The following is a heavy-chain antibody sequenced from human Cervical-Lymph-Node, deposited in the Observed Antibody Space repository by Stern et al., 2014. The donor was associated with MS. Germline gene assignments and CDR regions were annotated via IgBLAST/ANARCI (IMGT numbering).Heavy chain of an antibody. Sequence: DQLVEYGGGVVQPGKSLRLSCAAAGFTFSSYVMYWVRQAPGKGLEWVAVLSFDGTNEYYAAPVKGRFTISRDNSKNTLFLQMNSLRAEDTAVYYCAKEGAVLVKSYGLDVWGQGTTVTVS. CDR1: GFTFSSYV. CDR3: AKEGAVLVKSYGLDV. D-gene: IGHD2-21*01. V-gene: IGHV3-30*18. CDR2: LSFDGTNE. J-gene: IGHJ6*02.